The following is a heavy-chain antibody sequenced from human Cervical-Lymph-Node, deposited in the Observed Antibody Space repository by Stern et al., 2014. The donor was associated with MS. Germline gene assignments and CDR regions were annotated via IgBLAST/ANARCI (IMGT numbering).Heavy chain of an antibody. V-gene: IGHV1-69*01. J-gene: IGHJ6*02. CDR2: SIPIFGTA. Sequence: QVQLGQSGAEVKKPGSSVKVSCKASGGTFSSYAISWVRQAPGQGLEWMGGSIPIFGTANYAQKFQGRVTITADESTSTAYMELSSLRSEDTAVYYCARGDTMVRGVITPDYYGMDVWGQGTTVTVSS. CDR1: GGTFSSYA. D-gene: IGHD3-10*01. CDR3: ARGDTMVRGVITPDYYGMDV.